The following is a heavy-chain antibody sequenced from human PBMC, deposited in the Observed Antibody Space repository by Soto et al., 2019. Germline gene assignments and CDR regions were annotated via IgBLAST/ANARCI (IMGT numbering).Heavy chain of an antibody. D-gene: IGHD6-13*01. CDR3: ARDREGSSWPRDAFDI. CDR1: GFTFSSYA. J-gene: IGHJ3*02. V-gene: IGHV3-30-3*01. Sequence: GGSLRLSCAASGFTFSSYAMHWVRQAPGKGLEWVAVISYDGSNKYYADSVKGRSTISRDNSKNTLYLQMNSLRAEDTAVYYCARDREGSSWPRDAFDIWGQGTMVTVSS. CDR2: ISYDGSNK.